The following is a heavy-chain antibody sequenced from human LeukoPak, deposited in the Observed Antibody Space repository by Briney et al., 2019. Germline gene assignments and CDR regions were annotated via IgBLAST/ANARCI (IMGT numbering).Heavy chain of an antibody. CDR2: IWYDGSNK. J-gene: IGHJ4*02. CDR1: GFTFSSYG. Sequence: TGGSLRLSCAASGFTFSSYGMHWVRQAPGKGLEWVAVIWYDGSNKYYADSVKGRFTISRDNSKNTLYLQMNSLRAEDMAVYYCARDKYGDYLPVFDYWGQGTLVTVSS. V-gene: IGHV3-33*01. CDR3: ARDKYGDYLPVFDY. D-gene: IGHD4-17*01.